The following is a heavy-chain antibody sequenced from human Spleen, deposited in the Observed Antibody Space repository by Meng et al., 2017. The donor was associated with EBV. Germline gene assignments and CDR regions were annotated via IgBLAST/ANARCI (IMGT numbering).Heavy chain of an antibody. CDR1: GEALSTFYY. CDR3: ARPFPSWQSPRLDPFGA. CDR2: VHYTGST. D-gene: IGHD6-19*01. Sequence: QQRQPCPGQVKPSGTLSLTCTVSGEALSTFYYRGGIPQPPGKGLEWIGSVHYTGSTYYSPSLKSRVTVSVDTSKNQFSLRLTSVTAADTAVYYCARPFPSWQSPRLDPFGAWGQGTLVTVSS. J-gene: IGHJ5*02. V-gene: IGHV4-39*01.